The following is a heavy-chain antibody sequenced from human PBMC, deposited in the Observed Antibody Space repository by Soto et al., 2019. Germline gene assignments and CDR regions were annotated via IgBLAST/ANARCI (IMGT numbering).Heavy chain of an antibody. CDR1: GGSISSYY. D-gene: IGHD3-3*01. Sequence: PSETLSLTCTVSGGSISSYYWSWIRQPPGKGLEWIGYIYYSGSTNYNPSLKSRVTISVDTSKNQFSLKLSSVTAADTAVYYCARGDYDFWSGYPLPYYYGMDVWGQGTTVTVSS. J-gene: IGHJ6*02. V-gene: IGHV4-59*01. CDR2: IYYSGST. CDR3: ARGDYDFWSGYPLPYYYGMDV.